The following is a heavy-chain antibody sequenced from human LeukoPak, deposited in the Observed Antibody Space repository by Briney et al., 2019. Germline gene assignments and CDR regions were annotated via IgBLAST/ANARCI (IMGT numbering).Heavy chain of an antibody. J-gene: IGHJ5*02. CDR1: GGSISSYY. D-gene: IGHD5-24*01. CDR2: IYYSGST. CDR3: ARHGPVETATFKWGNWFDP. V-gene: IGHV4-59*08. Sequence: SETLSLTCTVSGGSISSYYWSWIRQPPGKGLEWIGYIYYSGSTNYNPSLKSRVTISVDTSKNQFSLKLSSVTAADTAVYYCARHGPVETATFKWGNWFDPWGQGTLVTVSS.